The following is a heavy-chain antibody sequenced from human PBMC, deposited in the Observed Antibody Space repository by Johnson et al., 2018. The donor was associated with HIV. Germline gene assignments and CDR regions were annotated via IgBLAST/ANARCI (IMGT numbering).Heavy chain of an antibody. J-gene: IGHJ3*02. CDR3: ASGCRDGYACDVFDI. Sequence: QVQLLESGGGVVRPGRSLRLSCAASGFTFSSYAMHWVRQAPGKGLEWVAVISYDGSNKYYADSVKGRFTISRDNSKNTLYLQMNSLRDEDTAVYYCASGCRDGYACDVFDIWGQGTMVTVSS. V-gene: IGHV3-30-3*01. D-gene: IGHD5-24*01. CDR1: GFTFSSYA. CDR2: ISYDGSNK.